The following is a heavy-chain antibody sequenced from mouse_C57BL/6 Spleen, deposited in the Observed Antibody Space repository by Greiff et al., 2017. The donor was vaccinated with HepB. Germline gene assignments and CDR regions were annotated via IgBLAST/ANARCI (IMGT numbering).Heavy chain of an antibody. CDR3: ARQYDYGGDWFAY. J-gene: IGHJ3*01. CDR2: IDPSDSYT. V-gene: IGHV1-59*01. D-gene: IGHD2-4*01. CDR1: GYTFTSYW. Sequence: QVQLQQPGAELVRPGTSVKLSCKASGYTFTSYWMHWVKQRPGQGLEWIGVIDPSDSYTNYNQKFKGKATLTVDTSSSTAYMQLSSLTSEDSAVYYCARQYDYGGDWFAYWGQGTLVTVSA.